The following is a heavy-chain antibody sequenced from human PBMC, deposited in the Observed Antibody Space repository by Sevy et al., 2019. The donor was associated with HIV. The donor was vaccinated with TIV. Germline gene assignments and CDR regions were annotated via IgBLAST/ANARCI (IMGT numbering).Heavy chain of an antibody. D-gene: IGHD3-3*01. J-gene: IGHJ4*02. V-gene: IGHV1-2*02. Sequence: ASVKVSCKASGYTFTDNYIHWVRQAPGQGLEWMGWINPKTGGTNYAQQFQGKVTMTRDTSLNTAYMELSSLRFDDTAVYYCARDSLITLFGVVTTPNGPDYWGQGTLVTVSS. CDR1: GYTFTDNY. CDR2: INPKTGGT. CDR3: ARDSLITLFGVVTTPNGPDY.